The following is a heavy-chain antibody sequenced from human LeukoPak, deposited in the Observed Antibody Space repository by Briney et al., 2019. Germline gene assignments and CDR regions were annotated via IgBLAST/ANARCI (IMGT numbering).Heavy chain of an antibody. CDR2: VWPGDSDT. V-gene: IGHV5-51*01. D-gene: IGHD1-26*01. CDR1: GYSFSSYW. J-gene: IGHJ4*02. Sequence: GESLKISCKGSGYSFSSYWIGWVRQMPGKGLEWMGIVWPGDSDTRYSPSFQGRVTISADKSISTAYLQWSSLRASDTAMYYCARRGGSLPXPLFDYWGQGTLVTVSS. CDR3: ARRGGSLPXPLFDY.